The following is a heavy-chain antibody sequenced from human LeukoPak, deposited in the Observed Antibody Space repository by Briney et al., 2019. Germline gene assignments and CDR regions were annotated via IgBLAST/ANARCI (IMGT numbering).Heavy chain of an antibody. CDR2: IKEDGGER. D-gene: IGHD7-27*01. CDR1: GFTVSSNY. CDR3: GRTGDLSDY. J-gene: IGHJ4*02. V-gene: IGHV3-7*01. Sequence: GGSLRLSCAASGFTVSSNYMSWVRQAPGKGLEWVANIKEDGGERFYVDSVKVRFSISRDNAKNSLYLQMNSLRAEDTAVYYCGRTGDLSDYWGQGTLVTVSS.